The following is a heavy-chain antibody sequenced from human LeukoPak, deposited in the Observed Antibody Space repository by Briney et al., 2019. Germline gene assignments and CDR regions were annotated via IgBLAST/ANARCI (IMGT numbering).Heavy chain of an antibody. V-gene: IGHV3-64*01. Sequence: GRSLRLSCAASGFTFSSYAMHWVRQAPGKGLEYVSAISSNGGSTYYANSVKGRFTISRDNSKNTLYLQMGSLRAEDMAVYYCARRGIAVADEYYFDYWGQGTLVTVSS. D-gene: IGHD6-19*01. CDR2: ISSNGGST. J-gene: IGHJ4*02. CDR1: GFTFSSYA. CDR3: ARRGIAVADEYYFDY.